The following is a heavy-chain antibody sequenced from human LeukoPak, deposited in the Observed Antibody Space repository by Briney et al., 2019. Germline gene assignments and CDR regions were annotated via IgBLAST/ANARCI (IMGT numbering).Heavy chain of an antibody. J-gene: IGHJ4*02. Sequence: PGGSLRLSCAASGFTFNIYSMNWVRQAPGKGLEWVSSISSTSRHIYYADSVKGRFTISRDDASNSLYLQMNSLRAEDTAVYYCVRDLNTITTAFFAYWGQGTLVTVSA. D-gene: IGHD4-11*01. CDR1: GFTFNIYS. V-gene: IGHV3-21*01. CDR3: VRDLNTITTAFFAY. CDR2: ISSTSRHI.